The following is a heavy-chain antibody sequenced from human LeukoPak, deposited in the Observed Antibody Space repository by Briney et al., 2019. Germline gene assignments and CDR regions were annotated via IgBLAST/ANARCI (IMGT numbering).Heavy chain of an antibody. CDR3: AREADSGMIADY. CDR2: ISYDGSNK. D-gene: IGHD3-10*01. J-gene: IGHJ4*02. V-gene: IGHV3-30*03. Sequence: QPGGSLRLSCAASGFTFSSYGMHWVRQAPGKGLEWVAVISYDGSNKYYADSVKGRFTISRDNSKNTLYLQMNSLRAEDTAVYYCAREADSGMIADYWGQGTLVTVSS. CDR1: GFTFSSYG.